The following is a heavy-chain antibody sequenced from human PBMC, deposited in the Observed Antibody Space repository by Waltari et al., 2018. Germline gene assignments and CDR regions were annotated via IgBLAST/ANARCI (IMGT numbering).Heavy chain of an antibody. CDR1: GFTLDAFA. J-gene: IGHJ4*02. Sequence: EVQLVESGGGLVQPGGSLGLSWAASGFTLDAFAMHWVRLVAGRRLEWFSAISWNGGTIAYADSVKGRFTISRDNTKSSLHLQMHSLRTEDTAVYYCAKDMRLRGILITSVDFWGQGIPVTVSS. V-gene: IGHV3-9*01. D-gene: IGHD3-10*01. CDR3: AKDMRLRGILITSVDF. CDR2: ISWNGGTI.